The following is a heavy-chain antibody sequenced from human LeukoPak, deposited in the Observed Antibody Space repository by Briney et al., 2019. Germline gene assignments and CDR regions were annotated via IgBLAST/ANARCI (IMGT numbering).Heavy chain of an antibody. CDR3: STSNPGHNIPWLTLFDP. J-gene: IGHJ5*02. D-gene: IGHD3-9*01. Sequence: GGSLRLSCATSGFTLSDAWMSWVRQAPGKGLEWVARIKAKTEGGTIDYAAPVKGRFTISRDDARNTLYLQMNSLKTEDTAVYFCSTSNPGHNIPWLTLFDPWGQGTLVTVSS. V-gene: IGHV3-15*01. CDR2: IKAKTEGGTI. CDR1: GFTLSDAW.